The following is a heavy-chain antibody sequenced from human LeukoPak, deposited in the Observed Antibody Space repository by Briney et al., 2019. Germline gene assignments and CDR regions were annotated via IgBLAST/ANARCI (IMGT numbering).Heavy chain of an antibody. D-gene: IGHD4-23*01. J-gene: IGHJ3*02. CDR2: IYYTGST. CDR3: VRDGTPVDTCTLGGDAFDI. Sequence: SETLSLTCTVSGGSISSSYWSWLRQPAGKGLEWIGHIYYTGSTNYNPSLKSRVTMSVDTSKNHFSLKLSSVTAADTAVYYCVRDGTPVDTCTLGGDAFDIWGQGTMVTVSS. V-gene: IGHV4-4*07. CDR1: GGSISSSY.